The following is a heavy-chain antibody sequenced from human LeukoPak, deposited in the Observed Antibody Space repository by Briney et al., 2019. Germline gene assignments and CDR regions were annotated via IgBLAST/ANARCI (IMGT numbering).Heavy chain of an antibody. D-gene: IGHD3-10*01. Sequence: SETLSLTRAVYGGSFSGYYWSWIRQPPGKGLEWIGEINDIGNTNYDPSLRSRVTISVDTSKNQFSLSLTSATAADTAVYFCARLGSVGYYNYQYMDIWGNGTTVTVSS. J-gene: IGHJ6*03. V-gene: IGHV4-34*01. CDR2: INDIGNT. CDR3: ARLGSVGYYNYQYMDI. CDR1: GGSFSGYY.